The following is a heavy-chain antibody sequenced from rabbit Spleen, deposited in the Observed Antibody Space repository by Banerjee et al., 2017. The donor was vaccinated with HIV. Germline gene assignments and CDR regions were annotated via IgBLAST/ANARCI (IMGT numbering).Heavy chain of an antibody. D-gene: IGHD2-1*01. J-gene: IGHJ2*01. CDR1: GFDFSSSYW. V-gene: IGHV1S45*01. CDR2: IDTGSSGRT. Sequence: QEQLVESGGGLVQPEGSLTLTCTASGFDFSSSYWICWVRQAPLEWIGCIDTGSSGRTYYASWAKGRFTISRTSSTTVTLQMTSLTAADTATYFCVRADYSADGYYSWGPGTLVTVS. CDR3: VRADYSADGYYS.